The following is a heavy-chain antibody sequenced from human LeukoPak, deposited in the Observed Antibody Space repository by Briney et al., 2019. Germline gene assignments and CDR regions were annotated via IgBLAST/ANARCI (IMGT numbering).Heavy chain of an antibody. D-gene: IGHD1-26*01. CDR3: ASGSYYFGLFDY. CDR2: IYYSGST. V-gene: IGHV4-59*08. Sequence: SGTLSLTCTVSGGSISSYYWSWIRQPPGKGLEWIGYIYYSGSTNYNPSLKSRVTISVDTSKNQFSLKLSSVTAADTAVYYCASGSYYFGLFDYWGQGTLVTVSS. CDR1: GGSISSYY. J-gene: IGHJ4*02.